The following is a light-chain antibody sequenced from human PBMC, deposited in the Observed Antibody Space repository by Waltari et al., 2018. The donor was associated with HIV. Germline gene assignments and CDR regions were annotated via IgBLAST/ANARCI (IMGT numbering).Light chain of an antibody. V-gene: IGLV1-51*01. Sequence: QSVLTQCPSLSPAPLQKVSVPSSGAAFNIGSNFAAWYQHIRGTAPRLLIFDNDKRPSGIPDRFSGSKSGTSAILNIGGLHTVDEAHYYCGTWDNNQGAWIFGGGTNVTV. J-gene: IGLJ2*01. CDR1: AFNIGSNF. CDR3: GTWDNNQGAWI. CDR2: DND.